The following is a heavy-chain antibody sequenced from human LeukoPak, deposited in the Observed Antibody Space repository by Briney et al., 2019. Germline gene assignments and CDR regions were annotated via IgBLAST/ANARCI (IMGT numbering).Heavy chain of an antibody. V-gene: IGHV3-33*08. J-gene: IGHJ3*01. CDR1: GFTFSSYA. Sequence: GGSLRLSCAASGFTFSSYAMSWVRQAPGKGLEWVATIWFDGTNKYYGDSVQGRFTVSRDNAQDSLYLQLNNLKAGDTAVYYCARALTRDALDLWGQGTMVTVSS. CDR2: IWFDGTNK. CDR3: ARALTRDALDL.